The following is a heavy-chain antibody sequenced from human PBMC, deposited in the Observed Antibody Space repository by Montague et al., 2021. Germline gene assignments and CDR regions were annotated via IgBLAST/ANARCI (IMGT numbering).Heavy chain of an antibody. CDR1: GGSVSSPDW. V-gene: IGHV4-4*02. Sequence: SETLSLTCAVSGGSVSSPDWWSWVRQAPGKGLEWIGDIYHNGNTNFNPSLKSRVTISVDKSKNQFSLQLTSVTAADTAVYYCATWPASSTTWYYFDSWGQGTQVIVSS. D-gene: IGHD2/OR15-2a*01. J-gene: IGHJ4*02. CDR2: IYHNGNT. CDR3: ATWPASSTTWYYFDS.